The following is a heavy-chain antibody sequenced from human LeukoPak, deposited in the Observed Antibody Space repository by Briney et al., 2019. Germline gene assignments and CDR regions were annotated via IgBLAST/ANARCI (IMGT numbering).Heavy chain of an antibody. CDR2: MNQDGSAI. V-gene: IGHV3-7*01. CDR3: ARTVPGYPDDYFDY. Sequence: GGSLRLSCEASGFTFSRLWMSWFRKTPGKGLERVAHMNQDGSAIYYVDSVKGRFTISRDNAKNSLCLQMTGLTVADTAVYYCARTVPGYPDDYFDYWGQGTLVTVSS. J-gene: IGHJ4*02. D-gene: IGHD6-19*01. CDR1: GFTFSRLW.